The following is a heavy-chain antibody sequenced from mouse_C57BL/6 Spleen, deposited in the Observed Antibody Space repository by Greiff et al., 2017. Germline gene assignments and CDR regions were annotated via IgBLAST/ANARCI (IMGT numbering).Heavy chain of an antibody. J-gene: IGHJ2*01. CDR3: ASGTAQAKDY. D-gene: IGHD3-2*02. V-gene: IGHV1-50*01. CDR2: IDPSDSYT. CDR1: GYTFTSYW. Sequence: QVQLQQPGAELVKPGASVKLSCKASGYTFTSYWMQWVKQRPGQGLEWIGEIDPSDSYTNYNQKFKGKATLTVDTSSSTAYMQLSSLTSEDSAVNYCASGTAQAKDYWGQGTTRTVSS.